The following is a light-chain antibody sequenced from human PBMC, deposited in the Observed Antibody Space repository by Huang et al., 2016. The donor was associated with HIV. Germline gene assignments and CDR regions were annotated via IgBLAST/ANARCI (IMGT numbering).Light chain of an antibody. CDR1: QIVSSH. CDR3: QQYNDFRST. CDR2: AAS. V-gene: IGKV3-15*01. Sequence: ETVMTQSPVTLSVSPGDRASLSCRSSQIVSSHLAWYQQKPGQAPRLLIYAASTRASGVPARFSGRGARTEFTLTISTQQSEDSAVYYCQQYNDFRSTFGPGTRVEIK. J-gene: IGKJ3*01.